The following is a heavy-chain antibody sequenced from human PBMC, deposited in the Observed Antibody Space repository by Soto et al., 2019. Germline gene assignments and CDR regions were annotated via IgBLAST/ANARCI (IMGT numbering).Heavy chain of an antibody. D-gene: IGHD5-18*01. CDR2: IGGYKGNT. Sequence: QVQLVQSGAEVREPGASVKVSCKASGYTFTNYGVSWVRQAPGQGLEWMGWIGGYKGNTNYAQKRQGRGXXTXDXXTSTAYMELRSLRSDDTAVYYCAPHTLDTGMPSGYWGQGTLVTVSS. CDR1: GYTFTNYG. J-gene: IGHJ4*02. V-gene: IGHV1-18*01. CDR3: APHTLDTGMPSGY.